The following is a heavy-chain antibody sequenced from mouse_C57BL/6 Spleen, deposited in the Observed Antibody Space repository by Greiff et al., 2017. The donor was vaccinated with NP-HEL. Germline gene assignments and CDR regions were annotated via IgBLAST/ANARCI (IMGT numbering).Heavy chain of an antibody. J-gene: IGHJ4*01. D-gene: IGHD2-4*01. CDR2: IYPRSGNT. CDR1: GYTFTSYG. Sequence: QVQLKESGAELARPGASVKLSCKASGYTFTSYGISWVKQRTGQGLEWIGEIYPRSGNTYYNEKFKGKATLTADESSSTAYMELRSLTSEDSAVYFCARFYDYPYYAMDYWGQGTSVTVSS. V-gene: IGHV1-81*01. CDR3: ARFYDYPYYAMDY.